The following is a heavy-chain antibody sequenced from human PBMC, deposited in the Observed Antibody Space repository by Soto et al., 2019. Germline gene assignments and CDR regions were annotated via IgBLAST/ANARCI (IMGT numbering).Heavy chain of an antibody. V-gene: IGHV4-39*01. J-gene: IGHJ6*02. CDR2: IYYSGST. CDR3: ARLGIGVTGRDPYNYYYGMDV. Sequence: SETLSLTCTVSGGSISNSIYYWGWIRQPPGKGLEWIGSIYYSGSTYYKPSLKSRVTISVDTSKNQFSLNLRSVTAADTAVFYCARLGIGVTGRDPYNYYYGMDVWGQGTTVTVSS. CDR1: GGSISNSIYY. D-gene: IGHD6-19*01.